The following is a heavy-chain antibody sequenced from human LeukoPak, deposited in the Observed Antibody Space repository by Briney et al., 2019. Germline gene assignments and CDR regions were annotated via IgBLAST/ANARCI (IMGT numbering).Heavy chain of an antibody. V-gene: IGHV4-39*07. CDR1: GGSISSSSYY. CDR2: IYYSGST. Sequence: PSETLSLTCTVSGGSISSSSYYWGWIRQPPGKGLEWIGSIYYSGSTYYNPSLKSRVTISVDTSKNQFSLKLSSVTAADTAVYYCARGPPYYYGSGRGFDYWGQGTLVTVSS. CDR3: ARGPPYYYGSGRGFDY. D-gene: IGHD3-10*01. J-gene: IGHJ4*01.